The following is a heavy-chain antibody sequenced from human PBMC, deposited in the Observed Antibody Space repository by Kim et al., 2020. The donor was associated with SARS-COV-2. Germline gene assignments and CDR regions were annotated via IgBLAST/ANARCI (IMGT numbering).Heavy chain of an antibody. J-gene: IGHJ4*02. CDR2: IYYSGST. CDR1: GGSISSSSYY. V-gene: IGHV4-39*07. Sequence: SETLSLTCTVSGGSISSSSYYWGWIRQPPGKGLEWIGSIYYSGSTYYNPSLKSRVTISVDTSKNQFSLKLSSVTAADTAVYYCAVDAGARDLNYFDYWGQGTLVTVSS. CDR3: AVDAGARDLNYFDY. D-gene: IGHD2-15*01.